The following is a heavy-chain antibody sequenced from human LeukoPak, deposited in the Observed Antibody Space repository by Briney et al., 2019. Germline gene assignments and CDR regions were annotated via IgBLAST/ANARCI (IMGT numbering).Heavy chain of an antibody. CDR3: ADGGFDF. J-gene: IGHJ4*02. CDR1: GFTFSRYS. Sequence: PGGSLRLSCAASGFTFSRYSMSWVRQAPGKGLEWVANIKPDGSEQDYVDSAKGRFTISRDNAENSLYLRMNTLRAEDTAVYYCADGGFDFWGQGTLVTVSS. D-gene: IGHD3-16*01. CDR2: IKPDGSEQ. V-gene: IGHV3-7*01.